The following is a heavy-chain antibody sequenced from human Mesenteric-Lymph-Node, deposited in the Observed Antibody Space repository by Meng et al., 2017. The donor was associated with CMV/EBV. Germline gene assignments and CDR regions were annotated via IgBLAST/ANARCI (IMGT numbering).Heavy chain of an antibody. CDR1: GGSISSGDYS. J-gene: IGHJ3*02. V-gene: IGHV4-30-4*08. CDR2: IYYSGST. Sequence: GGSISSGDYSWSWIRQPPGKGLEWIGYIYYSGSTYYNPSLKSRVTISVDTSKNQFSLKLSSVTAADTAVYYCARGRMTTVGRSAFDIWGQGTMVTVSS. D-gene: IGHD4-23*01. CDR3: ARGRMTTVGRSAFDI.